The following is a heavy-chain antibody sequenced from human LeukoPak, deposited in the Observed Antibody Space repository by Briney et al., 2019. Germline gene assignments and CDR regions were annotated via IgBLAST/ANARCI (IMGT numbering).Heavy chain of an antibody. CDR2: IRSKANSYAT. V-gene: IGHV3-73*01. J-gene: IGHJ4*02. Sequence: GGSLRLSCAASGFTFSGSAMHWVRQASGKGLEWVGRIRSKANSYATAYVASVKGRFTISRDDSKNTAYLQMNSLKTEDTAVYYCSCEGMVRGVTVTNWGQGTLVTVSS. CDR1: GFTFSGSA. D-gene: IGHD3-10*01. CDR3: SCEGMVRGVTVTN.